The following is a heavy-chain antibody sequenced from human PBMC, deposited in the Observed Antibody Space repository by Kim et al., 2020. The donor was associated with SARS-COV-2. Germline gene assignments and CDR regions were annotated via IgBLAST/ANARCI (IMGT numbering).Heavy chain of an antibody. J-gene: IGHJ3*02. V-gene: IGHV4-39*01. CDR2: T. D-gene: IGHD4-17*01. CDR3: ARLGDYGAFDI. Sequence: TYYNPSLKSRVTISVDTSKNQFSLKLSSVTAADTAVYYCARLGDYGAFDIWGQGTMVTVSS.